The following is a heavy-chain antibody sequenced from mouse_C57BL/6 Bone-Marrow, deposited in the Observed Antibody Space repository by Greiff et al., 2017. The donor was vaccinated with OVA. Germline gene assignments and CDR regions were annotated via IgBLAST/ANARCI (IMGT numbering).Heavy chain of an antibody. J-gene: IGHJ4*01. V-gene: IGHV2-6*01. D-gene: IGHD1-1*01. CDR3: ARITTVVAPYAMDY. CDR2: IWGVGST. CDR1: GFSLTSYG. Sequence: VKLLESGPGLVAPSQSLSITCTVSGFSLTSYGVDWVRQSPGKGLEWLGVIWGVGSTNYNSALKSRLSISKDNSKSQVFLKMNSLQTDDTAMYYCARITTVVAPYAMDYWGQGTSVTVSS.